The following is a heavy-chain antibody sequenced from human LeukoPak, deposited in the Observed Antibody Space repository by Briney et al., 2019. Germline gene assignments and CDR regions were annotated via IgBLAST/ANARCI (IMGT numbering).Heavy chain of an antibody. Sequence: SQTLSLTCAISGDSDSSNSAAWNWIRQSPSRGLEWLGRTYYRSKWYNDYAVSVKSRITINPDTSKNQFSLHLNSVTPEDTAVYYCARAGAAAALNWFDPWGQGTLVTVSS. J-gene: IGHJ5*02. CDR3: ARAGAAAALNWFDP. CDR1: GDSDSSNSAA. V-gene: IGHV6-1*01. CDR2: TYYRSKWYN. D-gene: IGHD6-13*01.